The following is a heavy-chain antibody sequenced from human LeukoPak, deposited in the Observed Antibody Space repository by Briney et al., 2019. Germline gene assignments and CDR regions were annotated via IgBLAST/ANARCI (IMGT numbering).Heavy chain of an antibody. CDR1: GFTFSSYA. CDR3: ARDLYYYDSSGYYFPALGY. D-gene: IGHD3-22*01. Sequence: GSLRLTCAASGFTFSSYAMHWVRQAPGKGLEWVAVISYDGSNKYYADSVKGRFTISRDNSKNTLYLQMNSLRAEDTAVYYCARDLYYYDSSGYYFPALGYWGQGTLVTVSS. CDR2: ISYDGSNK. V-gene: IGHV3-30-3*01. J-gene: IGHJ4*02.